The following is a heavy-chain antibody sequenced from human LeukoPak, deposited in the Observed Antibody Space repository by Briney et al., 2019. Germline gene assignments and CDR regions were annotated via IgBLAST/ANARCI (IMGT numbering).Heavy chain of an antibody. CDR2: RSAYNGNT. D-gene: IGHD2-2*01. CDR1: GYTFTSYG. Sequence: ASVKVSCKASGYTFTSYGMSWVGQAPGQGLEWVGWRSAYNGNTNYAQKLQGRVTMTTDTSTSTAHVELRSLSSDATAVYSCATVECSSTSCSDVDYWGQGTLVTVSS. J-gene: IGHJ4*02. V-gene: IGHV1-18*01. CDR3: ATVECSSTSCSDVDY.